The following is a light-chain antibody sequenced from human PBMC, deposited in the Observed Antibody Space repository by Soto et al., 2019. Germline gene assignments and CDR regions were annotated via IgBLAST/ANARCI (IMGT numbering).Light chain of an antibody. CDR2: DAS. Sequence: DIQMTQSPSTLSASVGDRVTITCRASQSISSWLAWYQQKPGKAPKLLIYDASSLESGVPSRCSGSGSGTEFTLTSSSLQPDDFATYYCQQYNSYPWTFGQGTKVEIK. J-gene: IGKJ1*01. CDR3: QQYNSYPWT. V-gene: IGKV1-5*01. CDR1: QSISSW.